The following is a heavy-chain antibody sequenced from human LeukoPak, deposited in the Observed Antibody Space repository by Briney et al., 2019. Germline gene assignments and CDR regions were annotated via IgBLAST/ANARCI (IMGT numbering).Heavy chain of an antibody. Sequence: GGSLRLSCAASGFNLNSYLMSWVRQAPGRGLEWVANIKKDGSEENYLDSVKGRFTVSRDNAKNSLYLQMNSLRGEDTATYYCARSNPNRNALDLWGQGTMVTISS. CDR2: IKKDGSEE. V-gene: IGHV3-7*01. CDR1: GFNLNSYL. J-gene: IGHJ3*01. CDR3: ARSNPNRNALDL. D-gene: IGHD1-14*01.